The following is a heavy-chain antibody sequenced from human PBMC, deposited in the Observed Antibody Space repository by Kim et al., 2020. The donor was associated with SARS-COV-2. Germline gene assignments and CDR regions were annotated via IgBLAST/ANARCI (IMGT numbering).Heavy chain of an antibody. J-gene: IGHJ4*02. D-gene: IGHD6-19*01. CDR3: ARVAYSSGWEPFDY. Sequence: YADSVKGRFTNSRDNSKNTLYLQMSSLRAEDTAVYYCARVAYSSGWEPFDYWGQGTLVTVSS. V-gene: IGHV3-33*01.